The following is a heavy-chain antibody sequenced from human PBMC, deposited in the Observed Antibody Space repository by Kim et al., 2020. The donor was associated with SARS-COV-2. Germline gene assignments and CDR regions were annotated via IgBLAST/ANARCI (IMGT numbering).Heavy chain of an antibody. CDR2: ISSSSSYT. D-gene: IGHD2-15*01. CDR1: GFTFSDYY. CDR3: ARVGHDFASGRYRDYNY. V-gene: IGHV3-11*05. Sequence: GGSLRLSCAASGFTFSDYYMSWIRQAPGKGLEWVSYISSSSSYTNYADSEKGRFTISRDNAKNPLYMLMNSLRAEDTAVYYCARVGHDFASGRYRDYNY. J-gene: IGHJ6*01.